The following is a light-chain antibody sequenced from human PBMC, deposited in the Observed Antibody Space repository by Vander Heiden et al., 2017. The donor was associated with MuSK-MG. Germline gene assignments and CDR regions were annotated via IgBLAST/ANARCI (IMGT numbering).Light chain of an antibody. CDR3: QQEDSIPCT. J-gene: IGKJ2*02. CDR1: QTILDRSNKKNS. CDR2: WAS. V-gene: IGKV4-1*01. Sequence: DIVMTQSPDSLAVSLGERATLNCTSSQTILDRSNKKNSLAWFRQKPGQPPRLLIYWASTRGAGVPDRISGSGSGTGFTLTIDSLQGEDVAVYYCQQEDSIPCTFGRGTKLDIK.